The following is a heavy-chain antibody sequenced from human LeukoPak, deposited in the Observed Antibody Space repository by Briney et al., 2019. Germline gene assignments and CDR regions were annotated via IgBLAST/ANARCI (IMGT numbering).Heavy chain of an antibody. D-gene: IGHD5-24*01. CDR3: ARDNTPPGSEMATILGAFDI. CDR1: VGSVRSGSYY. J-gene: IGHJ3*02. CDR2: IYNSGST. V-gene: IGHV4-61*01. Sequence: PSETLSLTCTVSVGSVRSGSYYWSWIRQPPGKGLEWIGYIYNSGSTNYNPSLKSRVTISIDTSKNQFSLKLSSVTAADTAVYYCARDNTPPGSEMATILGAFDIWGQGTMVTVSS.